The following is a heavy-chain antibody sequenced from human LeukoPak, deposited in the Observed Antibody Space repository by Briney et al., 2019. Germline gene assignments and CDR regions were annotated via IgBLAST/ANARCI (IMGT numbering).Heavy chain of an antibody. Sequence: HPGGSLRLSCAASGFTFSSYAMSWVRQAPGKGLEWVSALSGSGGSTYYADSVKGRFNIYRDNSKNTLYLQMNSLRAEETAVYYCAKGAVEFDPWGQGTLVTVSS. D-gene: IGHD2-15*01. V-gene: IGHV3-23*01. CDR1: GFTFSSYA. J-gene: IGHJ5*02. CDR3: AKGAVEFDP. CDR2: LSGSGGST.